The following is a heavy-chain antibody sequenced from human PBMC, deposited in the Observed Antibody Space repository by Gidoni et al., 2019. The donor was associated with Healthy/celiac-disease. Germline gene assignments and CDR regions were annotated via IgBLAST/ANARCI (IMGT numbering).Heavy chain of an antibody. CDR2: IGTAGDT. V-gene: IGHV3-13*01. CDR3: ARGGVGAAADEYYYYGMDV. J-gene: IGHJ6*02. CDR1: GFTFSSYD. Sequence: EVQLVESGGGLVQPGGSLRLSCAASGFTFSSYDMHCVRQAKGKGLEWVSAIGTAGDTYYPGSVKGRFTISRENAKNSLYLQMNSLRAGDTAVYYCARGGVGAAADEYYYYGMDVWGQGTTVTVSS. D-gene: IGHD6-13*01.